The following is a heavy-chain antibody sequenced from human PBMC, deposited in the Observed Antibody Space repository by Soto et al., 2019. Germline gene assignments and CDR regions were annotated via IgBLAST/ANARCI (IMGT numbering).Heavy chain of an antibody. V-gene: IGHV3-43*01. CDR1: GFTFDDYT. J-gene: IGHJ1*01. Sequence: GGSLRLSCAASGFTFDDYTMHWVRQAPGKGLEWVSLISWDGGSTYYADSVKGRFTISRDNSKNTLYLQMNSLRAEDTAVYYCAISSGWYGYFQHWGQGTLVTVSS. D-gene: IGHD6-19*01. CDR2: ISWDGGST. CDR3: AISSGWYGYFQH.